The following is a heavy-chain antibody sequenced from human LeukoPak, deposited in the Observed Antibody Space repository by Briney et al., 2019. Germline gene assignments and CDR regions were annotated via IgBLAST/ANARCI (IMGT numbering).Heavy chain of an antibody. CDR2: INQDGSKK. V-gene: IGHV3-7*01. Sequence: GGSLRLSCAASGFTFSTFWMSWVRQAPGKGLEWVANINQDGSKKFYVDSVKGRFTISRDNAKNSLYLQMDTLRAEDTAVYYCASLGGLGSLNCFDPWGQGTLVTVSS. CDR3: ASLGGLGSLNCFDP. J-gene: IGHJ5*02. CDR1: GFTFSTFW. D-gene: IGHD3-10*01.